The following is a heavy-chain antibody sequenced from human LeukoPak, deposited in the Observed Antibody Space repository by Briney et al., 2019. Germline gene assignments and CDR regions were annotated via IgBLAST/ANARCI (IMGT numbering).Heavy chain of an antibody. CDR1: GYTFTSYA. CDR2: INAGDGNT. D-gene: IGHD3-16*02. CDR3: ARDRRRLRLGELSPDFDY. J-gene: IGHJ4*02. V-gene: IGHV1-3*01. Sequence: ASVKVSCKASGYTFTSYAMHWVRQAPGQRLEWMGWINAGDGNTKYSQKLQGRVTMTTDTSTSTAYMELRSLRSDDTAVYYCARDRRRLRLGELSPDFDYWGQGTLVTVSS.